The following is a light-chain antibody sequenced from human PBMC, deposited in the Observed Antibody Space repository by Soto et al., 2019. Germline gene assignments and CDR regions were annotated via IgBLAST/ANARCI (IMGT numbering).Light chain of an antibody. Sequence: IVMTQSPATLSVSPGERATLSCRASQSVSRNLAWYQQKAGQAPILLIYGASTRATGVPDRFSGSGSGKEFTLTISSLQSEDFAVYYCQQYNDWPPLYTLGQGTRLEI. V-gene: IGKV3-15*01. CDR1: QSVSRN. J-gene: IGKJ2*01. CDR3: QQYNDWPPLYT. CDR2: GAS.